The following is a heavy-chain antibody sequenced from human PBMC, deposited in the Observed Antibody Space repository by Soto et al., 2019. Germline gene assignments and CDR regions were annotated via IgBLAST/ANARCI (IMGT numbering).Heavy chain of an antibody. CDR1: GYTFSSYA. CDR3: ARGGPPIDY. D-gene: IGHD3-10*01. CDR2: INAGNGNT. V-gene: IGHV1-3*01. Sequence: GXSVKVSFKASGYTFSSYAMHLVRQAPGQRLEWMGWINAGNGNTKYSQKFQGRVTITRDTSASTAYMEMSSLRSEDTAVYYCARGGPPIDYWGQGTLVTVSS. J-gene: IGHJ4*02.